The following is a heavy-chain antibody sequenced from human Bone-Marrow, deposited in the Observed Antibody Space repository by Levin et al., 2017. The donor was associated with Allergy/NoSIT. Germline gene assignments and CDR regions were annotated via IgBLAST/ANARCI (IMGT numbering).Heavy chain of an antibody. Sequence: ETLSLTCAASGFSFSNYWMSWLRQAPGKGLEWVANINQDGSEKYSVDSVKGRFTVSRDNAKNSLYLQMNSLRAEDTATYYCAKDGSGYSASWGQGTLVTVSS. CDR3: AKDGSGYSAS. D-gene: IGHD3-22*01. CDR2: INQDGSEK. J-gene: IGHJ5*02. CDR1: GFSFSNYW. V-gene: IGHV3-7*03.